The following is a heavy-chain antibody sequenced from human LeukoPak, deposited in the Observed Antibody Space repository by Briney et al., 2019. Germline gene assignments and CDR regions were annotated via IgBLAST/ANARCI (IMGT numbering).Heavy chain of an antibody. CDR2: FDPEDGEI. J-gene: IGHJ4*02. CDR3: ARGRYFDWLPLDY. Sequence: ASVKVSCKVSGHTLTELSMHWVRQAPGKGLEWMGGFDPEDGEIIYAQKFQGRVTMTRNTSISTAYMELSSLRSEDTAVYYCARGRYFDWLPLDYWGQGTLVTVSS. CDR1: GHTLTELS. V-gene: IGHV1-24*01. D-gene: IGHD3-9*01.